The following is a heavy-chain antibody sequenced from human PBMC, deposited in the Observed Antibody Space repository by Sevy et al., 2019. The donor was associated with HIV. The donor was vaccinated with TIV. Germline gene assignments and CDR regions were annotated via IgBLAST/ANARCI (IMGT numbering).Heavy chain of an antibody. Sequence: SETLSLTCTVSGGSISSYYWSWIRQPPGKGLEWIGYIYYSGSTNYNPSLKSRVTISVGTSKNQFSLKLSSVTAADTAVYYCARHGNWGFSDYWGQGTLVTVSS. CDR2: IYYSGST. CDR3: ARHGNWGFSDY. J-gene: IGHJ4*02. CDR1: GGSISSYY. V-gene: IGHV4-59*08. D-gene: IGHD7-27*01.